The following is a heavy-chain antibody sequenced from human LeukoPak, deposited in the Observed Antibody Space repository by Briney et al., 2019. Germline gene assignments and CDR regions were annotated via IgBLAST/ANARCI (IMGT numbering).Heavy chain of an antibody. J-gene: IGHJ5*02. CDR3: ARDRIFGFGELYGNWFDP. V-gene: IGHV1-46*01. CDR1: GYTFTSYY. D-gene: IGHD3-10*01. CDR2: INPSGGST. Sequence: ASVKVSCKASGYTFTSYYMHWVRQAPGQGLEWVGIINPSGGSTSYAQKFQGRVTMTRDTSTSTVYMELSSLRSEDTAVYYCARDRIFGFGELYGNWFDPWGQGTLVTVSS.